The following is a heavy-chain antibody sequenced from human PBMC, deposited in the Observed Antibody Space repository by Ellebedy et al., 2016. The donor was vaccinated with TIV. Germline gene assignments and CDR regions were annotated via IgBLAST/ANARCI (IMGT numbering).Heavy chain of an antibody. CDR3: SSLKY. CDR2: INQDASRK. Sequence: GESLKISCAASGFTFSSYWMSWVRQAPGKGLEWVANINQDASRKYYLDSVKGPLTVSRDNAKNSLYLQMNSLRAEDTAVYYGSSLKYWGQGALVTVSS. V-gene: IGHV3-7*01. J-gene: IGHJ4*02. CDR1: GFTFSSYW.